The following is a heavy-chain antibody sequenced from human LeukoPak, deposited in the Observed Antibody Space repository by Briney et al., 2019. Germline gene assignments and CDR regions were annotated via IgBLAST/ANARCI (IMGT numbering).Heavy chain of an antibody. V-gene: IGHV3-9*01. CDR1: GFSFDDYA. CDR3: ARGPLAAGGSRSLDY. Sequence: GGSLRLSCAASGFSFDDYAMHWVRQAPGKGLEWVSGINWNSGRIGYADSVRGRFTISRDNAKNSLYLQMNSLRAEDTAVYYCARGPLAAGGSRSLDYWGQGTLVTVSS. CDR2: INWNSGRI. J-gene: IGHJ4*02. D-gene: IGHD6-13*01.